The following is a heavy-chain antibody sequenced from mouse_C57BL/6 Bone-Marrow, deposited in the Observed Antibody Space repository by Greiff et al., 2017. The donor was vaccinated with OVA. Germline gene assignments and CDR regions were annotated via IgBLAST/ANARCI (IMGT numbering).Heavy chain of an antibody. CDR3: ARDPYGYDRGRYFDV. V-gene: IGHV1-50*01. Sequence: QVQLQQPGAELVKPGPSVRLSCKASGYTFPSSWMRGVKQRPEQGLTWIGEMDPSDTHTNYNKKLKGKATLTVDTASSTPYMQLSSLTAEDSAVYYCARDPYGYDRGRYFDVWGTGTTVTVSS. CDR2: MDPSDTHT. D-gene: IGHD2-2*01. CDR1: GYTFPSSW. J-gene: IGHJ1*03.